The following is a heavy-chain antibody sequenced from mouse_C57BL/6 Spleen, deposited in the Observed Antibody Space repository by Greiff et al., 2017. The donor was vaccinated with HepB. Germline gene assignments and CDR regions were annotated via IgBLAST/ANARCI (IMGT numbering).Heavy chain of an antibody. CDR2: INPSTGGT. D-gene: IGHD1-2*01. V-gene: IGHV1-42*01. Sequence: EVQRVESGPELVKPGASVKISCKASGYSFTGYYMNWVKQSPEKSLEWIGEINPSTGGTTYNQKFKAKATLTVDKSSSTAYMQLKSLTSEDSAVYYCARKDTTAHFDYWGQGTTLTVSS. CDR1: GYSFTGYY. J-gene: IGHJ2*01. CDR3: ARKDTTAHFDY.